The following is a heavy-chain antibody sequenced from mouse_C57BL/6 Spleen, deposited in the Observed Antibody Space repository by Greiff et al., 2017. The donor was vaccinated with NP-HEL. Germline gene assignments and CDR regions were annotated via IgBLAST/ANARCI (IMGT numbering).Heavy chain of an antibody. CDR1: GYTFTSYW. CDR2: IYPSDSET. Sequence: QVQLQQPGAELVRPGSSVKLSCKASGYTFTSYWMDWVKQRPGQGLEWIGNIYPSDSETHYNQKFKDKATLTVDKSSSPAYMQLSSLTSEDSAVYYCARTGLTGSYYFDDWGQGTTLTVSS. V-gene: IGHV1-61*01. CDR3: ARTGLTGSYYFDD. D-gene: IGHD4-1*01. J-gene: IGHJ2*01.